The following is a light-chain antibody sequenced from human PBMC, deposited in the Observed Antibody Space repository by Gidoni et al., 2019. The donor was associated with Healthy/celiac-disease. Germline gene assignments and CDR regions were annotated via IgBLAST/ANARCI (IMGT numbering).Light chain of an antibody. CDR1: QSVSSNY. CDR2: GAS. CDR3: QQYGSSPRT. Sequence: EIVLTQSPGPLSLSPGERATLSCRASQSVSSNYLAWYQQKPGQAPRLLIYGASSRATGIPDRFSGSGSGTDFTLTISRLEPEDFAVYYCQQYGSSPRTFGQGTKVEIK. J-gene: IGKJ1*01. V-gene: IGKV3-20*01.